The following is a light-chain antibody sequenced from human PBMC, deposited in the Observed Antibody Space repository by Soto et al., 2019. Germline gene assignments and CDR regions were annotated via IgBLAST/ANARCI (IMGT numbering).Light chain of an antibody. CDR1: QSVDIN. Sequence: EIVLTQSPGTLSVSPGYRVTFSCRASQSVDINLAWYQQRAGQDPRLLVYETYRRATGIQDRFSGSGSGADFTLTINRLEPDDSAVYYCKQYGSLITGGDGKRVAIK. CDR3: KQYGSLIT. J-gene: IGKJ5*01. CDR2: ETY. V-gene: IGKV3-20*01.